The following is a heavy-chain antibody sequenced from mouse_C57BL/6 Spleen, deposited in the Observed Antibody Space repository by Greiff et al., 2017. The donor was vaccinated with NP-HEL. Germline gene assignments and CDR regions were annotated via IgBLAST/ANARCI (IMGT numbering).Heavy chain of an antibody. Sequence: DVMLVESGGGLVKPGGSLKLSCAASGFTFSSYAMSWVRQTPEKRLEWVATISDGGSYTYYPDNVKGRFTISRDNAKNNLYLQMSHLKSEDTAMYYCARSYYSNYWYFDVWGTGTTVTVSS. J-gene: IGHJ1*03. CDR3: ARSYYSNYWYFDV. CDR2: ISDGGSYT. CDR1: GFTFSSYA. D-gene: IGHD2-5*01. V-gene: IGHV5-4*03.